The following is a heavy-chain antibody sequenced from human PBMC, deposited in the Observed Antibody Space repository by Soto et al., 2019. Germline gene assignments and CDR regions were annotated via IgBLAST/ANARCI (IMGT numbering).Heavy chain of an antibody. CDR2: ISPIIGKA. Sequence: ASVKVSCKASGCTFTSYAISWVRQAPGKGLEWMGWISPIIGKANYAQKLQGRVTITTDTSTSTAYMELRSLRSDDTAVYYCARDLVAILVPTADIDPFGQGAALPISS. CDR1: GCTFTSYA. D-gene: IGHD2-21*02. V-gene: IGHV1-18*01. J-gene: IGHJ5*02. CDR3: ARDLVAILVPTADIDP.